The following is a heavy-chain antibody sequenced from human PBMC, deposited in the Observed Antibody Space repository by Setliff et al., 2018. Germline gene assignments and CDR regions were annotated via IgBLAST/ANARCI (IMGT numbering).Heavy chain of an antibody. D-gene: IGHD3-10*01. CDR3: AKDIYGSGSYAVGGYFDY. V-gene: IGHV3-7*01. CDR2: IKQDGREK. CDR1: GFTFSSYW. J-gene: IGHJ4*02. Sequence: GSLRLSCAASGFTFSSYWMSWVRQAPGKGLEWVANIKQDGREKYYVDSVKGRFTISRDNAKNSLYLQMNSLRAEDTAVYYCAKDIYGSGSYAVGGYFDYWGQGTQVTVSS.